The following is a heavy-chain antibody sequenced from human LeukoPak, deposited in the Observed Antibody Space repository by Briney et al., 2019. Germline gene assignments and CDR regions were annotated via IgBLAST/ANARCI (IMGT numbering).Heavy chain of an antibody. CDR1: GFTFSTYG. J-gene: IGHJ6*03. Sequence: GGSLRLSCAASGFTFSTYGMSWVRQAPGKGLEWVAFIRYDGSNKYYADSVKGRFTISRDNSKNTLYLQMNSLRAEDTAVYYCAKATTPLYYYYMDVWGKGTTVTISS. V-gene: IGHV3-30*02. CDR3: AKATTPLYYYYMDV. CDR2: IRYDGSNK. D-gene: IGHD1-1*01.